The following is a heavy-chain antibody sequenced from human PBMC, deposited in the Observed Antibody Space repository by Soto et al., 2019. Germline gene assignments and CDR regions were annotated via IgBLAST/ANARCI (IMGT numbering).Heavy chain of an antibody. V-gene: IGHV3-23*01. Sequence: EVQLLESGEGLLKPGGSLRLSCAASGFTFNNYAMTWVRQAPGKGLEWVSAISGGGDTTSYADSVKGRFTVSRDGSKNTLYLRMSSLRAEDTALYYCAKGRGGSGSLTPRVDFWGQGTLVTVSS. J-gene: IGHJ4*02. CDR2: ISGGGDTT. CDR1: GFTFNNYA. CDR3: AKGRGGSGSLTPRVDF. D-gene: IGHD3-10*01.